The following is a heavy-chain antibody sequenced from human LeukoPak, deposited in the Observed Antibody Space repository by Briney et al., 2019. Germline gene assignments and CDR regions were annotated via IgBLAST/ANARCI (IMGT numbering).Heavy chain of an antibody. Sequence: PSETLSLTCTVSGGSISSGGYYWNWIRQPPGTGLEWIGYIYYSGSTYYNPSLKSRVTISVDTSKNQFSLKLSSVTAADTAVYYCARGRKGPIVVVPAAPFDPWGQGTLVAVSS. D-gene: IGHD2-2*01. CDR3: ARGRKGPIVVVPAAPFDP. CDR1: GGSISSGGYY. V-gene: IGHV4-30-4*01. J-gene: IGHJ5*02. CDR2: IYYSGST.